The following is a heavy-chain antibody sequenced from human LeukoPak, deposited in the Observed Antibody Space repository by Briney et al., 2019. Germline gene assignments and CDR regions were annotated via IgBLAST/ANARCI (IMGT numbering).Heavy chain of an antibody. CDR3: VTGYIAAAGLHDY. V-gene: IGHV3-64D*06. D-gene: IGHD6-13*01. CDR1: GFTFSSYA. CDR2: ISSNGGST. Sequence: GGSLRLSCSASGFTFSSYAMHWVRQAPGEGLEYVSAISSNGGSTYYADSVKGRFTISRDNSKNTLYLQMSSLRAEDTAVYYCVTGYIAAAGLHDYWGQGTLVTVSS. J-gene: IGHJ4*02.